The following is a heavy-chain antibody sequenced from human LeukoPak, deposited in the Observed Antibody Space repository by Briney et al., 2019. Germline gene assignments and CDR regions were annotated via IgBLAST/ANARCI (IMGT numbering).Heavy chain of an antibody. CDR2: INPSGGST. CDR3: AMATVTTGYYFDY. Sequence: GASVKVPCKASGYTFTSYYMHWVRQAPGQGLEWMGIINPSGGSTSYAQKFQGRVTMTRDTSTSTVYMELSSLRSEDTAVYYCAMATVTTGYYFDYWGQGTLVTVSS. D-gene: IGHD4-17*01. CDR1: GYTFTSYY. V-gene: IGHV1-46*03. J-gene: IGHJ4*02.